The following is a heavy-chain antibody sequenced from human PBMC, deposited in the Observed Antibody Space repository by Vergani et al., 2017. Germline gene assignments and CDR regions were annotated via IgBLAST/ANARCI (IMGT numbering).Heavy chain of an antibody. Sequence: QVQLVESGGGVVQPGRSLRLSCSASGFTFSSYGMHWVRQAPGKGLEWVAVISYDGSNKYYADSVKGRFTISRDYSTNTLYLQMNSLRAEDTAVYYCAKAQWELLCDYWGQGTLVTVSS. D-gene: IGHD1-26*01. CDR2: ISYDGSNK. CDR3: AKAQWELLCDY. V-gene: IGHV3-30*18. J-gene: IGHJ4*02. CDR1: GFTFSSYG.